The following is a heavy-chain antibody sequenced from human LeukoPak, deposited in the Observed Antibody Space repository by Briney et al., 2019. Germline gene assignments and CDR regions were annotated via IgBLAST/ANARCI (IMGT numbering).Heavy chain of an antibody. CDR3: AKPVSSWLNWFDP. CDR1: GFTFSSFA. J-gene: IGHJ5*02. Sequence: SGGSLRLSCAASGFTFSSFAMNWVRQAPGKGLEWVSIISGSGDTTHYTDSVKGRFTISRDHSKNTLYLQMNSLRAEDTAVYYCAKPVSSWLNWFDPWGQGTLVTVSS. V-gene: IGHV3-23*01. CDR2: ISGSGDTT. D-gene: IGHD6-13*01.